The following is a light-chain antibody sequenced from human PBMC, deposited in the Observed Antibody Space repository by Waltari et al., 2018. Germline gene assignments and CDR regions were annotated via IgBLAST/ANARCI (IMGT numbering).Light chain of an antibody. CDR1: QSLLYSSRNKNY. CDR3: QQYYATPYS. J-gene: IGKJ2*03. V-gene: IGKV4-1*01. CDR2: WAS. Sequence: DVVMTQSPDSLAVSLGERATINCTSSQSLLYSSRNKNYLAWYQQKPGQPPKLLIYWASAREAGVPDRISGSGSGTDFTLTISSLQAEDVAVYYCQQYYATPYSFGQGTKVENK.